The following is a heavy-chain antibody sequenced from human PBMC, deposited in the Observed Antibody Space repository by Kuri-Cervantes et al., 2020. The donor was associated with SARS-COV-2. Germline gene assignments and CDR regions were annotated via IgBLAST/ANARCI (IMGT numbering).Heavy chain of an antibody. D-gene: IGHD6-13*01. CDR3: ARGYGSRSSFDY. J-gene: IGHJ4*02. V-gene: IGHV1-18*01. CDR2: ISTYYGDT. Sequence: ASVKVSCKASGYTFTSYGIGWVRQAPGQGLEWMGWISTYYGDTDYAQSFQDRVTMTTGTSTSTAYMELKSLRSDDTAVYYCARGYGSRSSFDYWGQGTLVTVSS. CDR1: GYTFTSYG.